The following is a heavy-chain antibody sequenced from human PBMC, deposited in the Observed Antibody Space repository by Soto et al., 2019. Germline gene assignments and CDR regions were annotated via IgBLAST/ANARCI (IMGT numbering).Heavy chain of an antibody. CDR2: ISYDGSTK. V-gene: IGHV3-30-3*01. J-gene: IGHJ6*02. CDR3: AREDRVAGRYQRRSYYYSGMVV. D-gene: IGHD2-2*01. CDR1: GFTFSSYA. Sequence: QVQLVESGGGVVQPGRSLRLSCAASGFTFSSYAMHWVRQAPGKWLEWVAVISYDGSTKYYADSVKGRFTISRDNSKHTMYLEMDSLRASVTDVYYCAREDRVAGRYQRRSYYYSGMVVRFQG.